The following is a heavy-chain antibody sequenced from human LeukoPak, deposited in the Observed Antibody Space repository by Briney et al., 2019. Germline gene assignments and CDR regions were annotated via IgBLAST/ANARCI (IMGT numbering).Heavy chain of an antibody. Sequence: PGGSLRLSCAGSGFTFSDYYMSWIRQAPGKGLEWVSYISSSSTYTNYADSVKGRFTTSRDNAKNSLYLQMNSLRAEDTAVYYCAIYRSYGDRDYWGQGTLVAVSS. CDR3: AIYRSYGDRDY. CDR1: GFTFSDYY. J-gene: IGHJ4*02. V-gene: IGHV3-11*06. D-gene: IGHD4-17*01. CDR2: ISSSSTYT.